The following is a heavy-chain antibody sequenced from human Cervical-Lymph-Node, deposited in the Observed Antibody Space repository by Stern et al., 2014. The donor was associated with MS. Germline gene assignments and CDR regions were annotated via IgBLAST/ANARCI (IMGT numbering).Heavy chain of an antibody. CDR2: IHAYNGNT. V-gene: IGHV1-18*01. J-gene: IGHJ2*01. D-gene: IGHD3-3*01. Sequence: VQLEQSGAEVKKPGASVKVSCKASGYTFTSYGISWVRQAPGQGLEWMGWIHAYNGNTNYAQKLQGRVTMTTDTSTSTAYMELRSLRSDDTAVYYCARGYYDFWSGTYWYFDLWGRGTLVTVSS. CDR3: ARGYYDFWSGTYWYFDL. CDR1: GYTFTSYG.